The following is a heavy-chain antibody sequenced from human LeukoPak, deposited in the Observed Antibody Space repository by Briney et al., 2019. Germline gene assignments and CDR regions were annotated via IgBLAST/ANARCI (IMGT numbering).Heavy chain of an antibody. CDR1: VFTFRSYV. V-gene: IGHV3-23*01. J-gene: IGHJ4*02. D-gene: IGHD6-6*01. CDR2: ISVSGGSK. CDR3: AKDWAQRIAARPGLLDY. Sequence: GGALRLSCVASVFTFRSYVMSWVRQAPGKGLEWVSAISVSGGSKYYADFVKGGFTTSRDNSKNTLYLQMNSLRAEDTAVYYCAKDWAQRIAARPGLLDYWGQGTLVTVSS.